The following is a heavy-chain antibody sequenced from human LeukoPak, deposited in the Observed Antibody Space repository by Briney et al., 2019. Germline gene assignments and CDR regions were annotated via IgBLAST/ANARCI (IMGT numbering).Heavy chain of an antibody. CDR1: GGSISSGGYY. D-gene: IGHD4-23*01. CDR2: IYYSGST. Sequence: PSETLSLTCTVSGGSISSGGYYGSWIRQHPGKGLEWIGYIYYSGSTYYNPSLKSRVTISVDTSKNQFSLKLSSVTAADTAVYYCARTSGPYGGFVFDYWGQGTLVTVSS. J-gene: IGHJ4*02. V-gene: IGHV4-31*03. CDR3: ARTSGPYGGFVFDY.